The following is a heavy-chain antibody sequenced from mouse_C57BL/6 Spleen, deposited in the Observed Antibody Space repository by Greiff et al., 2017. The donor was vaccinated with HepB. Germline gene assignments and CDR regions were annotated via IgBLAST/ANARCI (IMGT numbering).Heavy chain of an antibody. Sequence: EVQLQQSGPELVKPGASVKIPCKASGYTFTDYNMDWVKQSHGKSLEWIGDINPNNGGTIYNQKFKGKATLTVDKSSSTAYMELRSLTSEDTAVYYCARVYGSSSYYYAMDYWGQGTSVTVAS. V-gene: IGHV1-18*01. CDR1: GYTFTDYN. CDR2: INPNNGGT. D-gene: IGHD1-1*01. J-gene: IGHJ4*01. CDR3: ARVYGSSSYYYAMDY.